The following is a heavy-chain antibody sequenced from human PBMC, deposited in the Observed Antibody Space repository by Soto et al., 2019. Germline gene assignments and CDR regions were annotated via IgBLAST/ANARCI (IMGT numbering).Heavy chain of an antibody. CDR1: GFTFISYA. D-gene: IGHD3-10*01. CDR2: ISGGGDAT. J-gene: IGHJ2*01. V-gene: IGHV3-23*01. Sequence: EVQLLESGGGLVQPGGSLRLSCAASGFTFISYAMNWVRQAPGKGLQWVAAISGGGDATFYADSVKGRFTISRDNSRNTVSLQMNGLGADETAVYYCARKVPGSTTRPVYWYFDLWGRGTLVTVSS. CDR3: ARKVPGSTTRPVYWYFDL.